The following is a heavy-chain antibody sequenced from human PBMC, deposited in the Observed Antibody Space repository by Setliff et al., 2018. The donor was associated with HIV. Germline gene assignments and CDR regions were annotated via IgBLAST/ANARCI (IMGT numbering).Heavy chain of an antibody. Sequence: PSETLSLTCTVSGGSISSSTYYWGWIRQPPGKGLEWIGSIYYSGSTYYNPSLKSRVTISVDTSKNQFSRKLSSVTAADTAMYYCTRVGTYGVGGWFDPWGQGSLVTVSS. CDR3: TRVGTYGVGGWFDP. D-gene: IGHD3-16*01. CDR2: IYYSGST. CDR1: GGSISSSTYY. J-gene: IGHJ5*02. V-gene: IGHV4-39*07.